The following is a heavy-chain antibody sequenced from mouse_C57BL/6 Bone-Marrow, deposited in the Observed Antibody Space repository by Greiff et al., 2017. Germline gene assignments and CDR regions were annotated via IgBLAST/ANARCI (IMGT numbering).Heavy chain of an antibody. CDR2: IDPETGGT. Sequence: LKQSGAELVRPGASVTLSCKASGYTFTDYEMHWVKQTPLHGLEWIGAIDPETGGTAYNQKFKGKAILTADKSSSTAYMELRSLTSEDSAVYYCTRYGYHWYFDVWGTGTTVTVSS. J-gene: IGHJ1*03. CDR3: TRYGYHWYFDV. V-gene: IGHV1-15*01. CDR1: GYTFTDYE. D-gene: IGHD2-2*01.